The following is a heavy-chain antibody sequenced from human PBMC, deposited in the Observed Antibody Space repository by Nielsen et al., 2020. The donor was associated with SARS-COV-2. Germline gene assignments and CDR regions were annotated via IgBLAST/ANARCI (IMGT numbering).Heavy chain of an antibody. D-gene: IGHD5-18*01. CDR1: GGSISSYY. V-gene: IGHV4-59*01. CDR3: ARDGDSYGPFDY. J-gene: IGHJ4*02. CDR2: IYYSGST. Sequence: SETLSLTCAVYGGSISSYYWSWIRQPPGKGLEWIGYIYYSGSTNYNPSLKSRVTISVDTSKNQFSLKLSSVTAADTAVYYCARDGDSYGPFDYWGQGTLVTVSS.